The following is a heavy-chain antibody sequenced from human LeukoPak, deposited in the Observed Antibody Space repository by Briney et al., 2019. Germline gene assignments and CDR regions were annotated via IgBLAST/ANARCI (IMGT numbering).Heavy chain of an antibody. CDR1: GVTISSNN. D-gene: IGHD1-26*01. CDR2: IYSGGST. Sequence: GGSLTLSCTVSGVTISSNNMCWVRQAPPPGQERDSVIYSGGSTYSAYSVTRRFTISIDNSKDTLYLQMNSLRCNDTAVYYCAREYSGSSYYFDYWAQETLVTVSS. V-gene: IGHV3-53*05. J-gene: IGHJ4*02. CDR3: AREYSGSSYYFDY.